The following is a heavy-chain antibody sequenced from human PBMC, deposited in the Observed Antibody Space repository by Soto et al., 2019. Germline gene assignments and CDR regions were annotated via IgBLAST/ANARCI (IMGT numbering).Heavy chain of an antibody. V-gene: IGHV1-69*13. CDR2: IIPIFGTA. D-gene: IGHD6-19*01. CDR1: RVAFSKFI. CDR3: AKVRYSSPMGYYYGMDV. Sequence: SVKVSCKASRVAFSKFIVTWVRQAPGLGLEWVGGIIPIFGTANYAQKFQGRVTITADESTSTSYMEVNNLRSGDTAVYYCAKVRYSSPMGYYYGMDVWGQGTTVTVSS. J-gene: IGHJ6*02.